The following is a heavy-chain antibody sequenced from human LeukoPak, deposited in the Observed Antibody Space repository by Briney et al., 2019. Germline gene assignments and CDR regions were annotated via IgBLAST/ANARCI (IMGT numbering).Heavy chain of an antibody. CDR3: ARAQRYSSGWYGGYYFDY. CDR1: GFTFSHYN. J-gene: IGHJ4*02. Sequence: GGSLRLSCAASGFTFSHYNMNWVRQAPGKGLEWVSYVTGSSTSIYYADSVKGRFTISRDNAKNSLYLQMNSLRAEDTAVYYCARAQRYSSGWYGGYYFDYWGQGTLVTVSS. CDR2: VTGSSTSI. D-gene: IGHD6-19*01. V-gene: IGHV3-48*01.